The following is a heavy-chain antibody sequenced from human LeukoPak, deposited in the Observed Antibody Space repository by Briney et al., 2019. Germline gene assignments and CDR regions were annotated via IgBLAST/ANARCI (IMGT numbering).Heavy chain of an antibody. D-gene: IGHD3-22*01. CDR2: ISGSGDNT. Sequence: PGGSLRLSCAASGVTFNSYAMSWVRQAPGKGLKWVSGISGSGDNTYYADSVKGRFTISRDNSKNTLYLQMNSLRAEDTAIYYCALTPGVAYYDSSGYYQLGLDYWGQGTLVTVSS. V-gene: IGHV3-23*01. J-gene: IGHJ4*02. CDR1: GVTFNSYA. CDR3: ALTPGVAYYDSSGYYQLGLDY.